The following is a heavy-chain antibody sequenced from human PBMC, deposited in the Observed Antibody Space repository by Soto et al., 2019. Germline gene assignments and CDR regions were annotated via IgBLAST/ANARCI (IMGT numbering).Heavy chain of an antibody. J-gene: IGHJ5*02. D-gene: IGHD2-2*01. CDR1: GGSISSSSYY. CDR2: IYYSGST. CDR3: ARHLGYCSSTSCPEGGWFDP. V-gene: IGHV4-39*01. Sequence: QLQLQESGPGLVKPSETLSLTCTVSGGSISSSSYYWGWIRQPPGKGLEWIGSIYYSGSTYYNPSLKSRVTISVDTSKNQFFLKLSSVTAADTAVYYCARHLGYCSSTSCPEGGWFDPWGQGTLVTVSS.